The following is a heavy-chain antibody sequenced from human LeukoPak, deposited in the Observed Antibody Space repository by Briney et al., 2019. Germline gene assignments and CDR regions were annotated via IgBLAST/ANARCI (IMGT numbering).Heavy chain of an antibody. J-gene: IGHJ3*02. V-gene: IGHV4-59*01. CDR3: ALSRGGYYDSRSPSLSFDI. CDR2: IYYSGST. D-gene: IGHD3-22*01. Sequence: SETLSLTCTVSGGSISSYYWSWVRQPPGKGLEWIGYIYYSGSTNYNPSPKSRVTMSGDTSKNQFSLKLSSVTAADTAVYYCALSRGGYYDSRSPSLSFDIWGQGTLVTVSS. CDR1: GGSISSYY.